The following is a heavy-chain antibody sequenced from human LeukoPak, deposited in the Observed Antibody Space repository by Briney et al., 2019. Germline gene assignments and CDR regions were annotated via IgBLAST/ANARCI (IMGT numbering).Heavy chain of an antibody. CDR3: ARGGDSGRYYVDY. Sequence: GGSLRLSCAASGFTFSSYAMNWVPQAPGERLEWVLGISGSGGSTYYADSVKGRFTISKDNSKNTLYLQLNSLRAEDTAVYYCARGGDSGRYYVDYWGQGTLVTVSS. V-gene: IGHV3-23*01. CDR2: ISGSGGST. J-gene: IGHJ4*02. D-gene: IGHD1-26*01. CDR1: GFTFSSYA.